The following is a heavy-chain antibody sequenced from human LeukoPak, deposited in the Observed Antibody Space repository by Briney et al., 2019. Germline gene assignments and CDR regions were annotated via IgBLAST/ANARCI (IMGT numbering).Heavy chain of an antibody. D-gene: IGHD3-22*01. CDR3: ATPAPKHSGYLFDFDY. CDR2: ISTGNGNT. V-gene: IGHV1-18*01. J-gene: IGHJ4*02. CDR1: GDTFIRYG. Sequence: GASVKVSCKASGDTFIRYGITWVRQAPGQGLEWMGWISTGNGNTNSGQKFQGRVTMTTDTSTGTAYMELRSLRSEDTAVYYCATPAPKHSGYLFDFDYWGQGTLVTVSS.